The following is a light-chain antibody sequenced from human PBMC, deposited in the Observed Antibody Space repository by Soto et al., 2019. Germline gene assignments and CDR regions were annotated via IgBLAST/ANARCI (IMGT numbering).Light chain of an antibody. V-gene: IGKV3-20*01. CDR2: GAS. Sequence: EIVMTQSPATLSVSPGERATVSCWASQSVSSNLAWYQQKPGQAPRLLIYGASSRATGNPDRFSGSGSGTDFTLTISRLEPEDFAVYYCQQYGSSPKTFGQGTKVDIK. CDR1: QSVSSN. CDR3: QQYGSSPKT. J-gene: IGKJ1*01.